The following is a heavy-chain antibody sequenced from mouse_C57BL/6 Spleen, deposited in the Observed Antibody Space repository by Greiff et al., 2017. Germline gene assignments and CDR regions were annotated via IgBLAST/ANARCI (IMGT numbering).Heavy chain of an antibody. D-gene: IGHD1-1*01. CDR2: INPSSGYT. Sequence: LQESGAELARPGASVKMSCKASGYTFTSYTMHWVKQRPGQGLEWIGYINPSSGYTKYNQKFKDKATLTADKSSSTAYMQLSSLTSEDSAVYYCASEGLLRSSMDYWGQGTSVTVSS. CDR3: ASEGLLRSSMDY. V-gene: IGHV1-4*01. CDR1: GYTFTSYT. J-gene: IGHJ4*01.